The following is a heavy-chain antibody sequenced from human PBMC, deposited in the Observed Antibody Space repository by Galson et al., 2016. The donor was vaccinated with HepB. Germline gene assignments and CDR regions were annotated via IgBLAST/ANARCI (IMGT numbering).Heavy chain of an antibody. J-gene: IGHJ6*02. Sequence: SLRLSCAASGFTFSTYAMSWVRQAPGKGLEWVSAISGSGGSTYYADSVKGRFTISRDNSKNTVSLQMNSLRAEDTAVYYCAPASDYYYGVHVWGQGTTVTVSS. CDR1: GFTFSTYA. CDR2: ISGSGGST. CDR3: APASDYYYGVHV. V-gene: IGHV3-23*01.